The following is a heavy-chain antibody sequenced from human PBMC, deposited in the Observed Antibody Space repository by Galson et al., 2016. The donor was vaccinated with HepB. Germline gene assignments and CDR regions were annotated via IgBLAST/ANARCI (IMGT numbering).Heavy chain of an antibody. CDR3: ARGNYDSPGYFFDNWFDP. D-gene: IGHD3-22*01. J-gene: IGHJ5*02. CDR2: IWYDGSRT. Sequence: SLRLSCAVSGFTLSNYGMYWVRQAPGKGLEWVANIWYDGSRTYYADSVKGRFTISRDNSKSTVFLQMNSLRGEDTAVYYCARGNYDSPGYFFDNWFDPWGQGTLVTVSS. CDR1: GFTLSNYG. V-gene: IGHV3-33*07.